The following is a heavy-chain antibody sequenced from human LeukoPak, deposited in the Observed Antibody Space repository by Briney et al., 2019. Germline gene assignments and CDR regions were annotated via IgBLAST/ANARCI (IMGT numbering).Heavy chain of an antibody. CDR3: AGDPGYSSSWLDY. V-gene: IGHV3-48*03. Sequence: PGGSLRLSCAASGFTFSSYEMNWVRQAPGKGLEWVSYLSSSGSTIYYADSVKGRFTISRDDAKNSLYLQMNSLRAEDTAVYYCAGDPGYSSSWLDYWGQGTLVTVSS. J-gene: IGHJ4*02. CDR2: LSSSGSTI. D-gene: IGHD6-13*01. CDR1: GFTFSSYE.